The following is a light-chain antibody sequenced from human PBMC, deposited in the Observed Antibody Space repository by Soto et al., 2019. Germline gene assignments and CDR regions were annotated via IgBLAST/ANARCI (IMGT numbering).Light chain of an antibody. CDR2: GAS. CDR1: QSVSSSY. V-gene: IGKV3-20*01. CDR3: QQYGSSPIT. Sequence: EIVLTQSPVTLSLSPGERATLSCRASQSVSSSYLAWYQQKPGQAPRLLIYGASSRATGIPDRFSGSGSGTDFTLTLSRLEPEDFAVYYFQQYGSSPITFVQGTRLELK. J-gene: IGKJ5*01.